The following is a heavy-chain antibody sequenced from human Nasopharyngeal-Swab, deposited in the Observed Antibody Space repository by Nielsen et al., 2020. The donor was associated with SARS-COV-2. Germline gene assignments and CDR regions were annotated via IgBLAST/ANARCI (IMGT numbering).Heavy chain of an antibody. CDR3: AGGTPFDY. J-gene: IGHJ4*02. V-gene: IGHV4-31*02. D-gene: IGHD1-1*01. CDR2: IYRLGRT. Sequence: WIRQPPGKGLEWIGYIYRLGRTSYNPSLKSRVTISLHASNNQFSLRLRSVTDADTAMFYCAGGTPFDYWGQGILVTVSS.